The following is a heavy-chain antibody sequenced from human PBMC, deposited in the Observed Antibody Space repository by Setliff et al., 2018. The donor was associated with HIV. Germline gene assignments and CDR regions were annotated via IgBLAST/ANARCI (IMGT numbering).Heavy chain of an antibody. D-gene: IGHD2-15*01. Sequence: SETLSLTCSVSGVSINRTDHYWGWIRQSPGKRLEWIGSVSQSGSTYYNPSLKSRITISVDRSKNLFSLKLSSVTAADTAVYYCARHPPYCSGGSCYRGRGYYFDYWGQGTLVTVSS. J-gene: IGHJ4*02. CDR3: ARHPPYCSGGSCYRGRGYYFDY. CDR1: GVSINRTDHY. CDR2: VSQSGST. V-gene: IGHV4-39*01.